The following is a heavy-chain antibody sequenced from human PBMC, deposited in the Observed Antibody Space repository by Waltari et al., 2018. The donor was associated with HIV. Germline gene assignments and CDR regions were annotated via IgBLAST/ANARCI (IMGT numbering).Heavy chain of an antibody. J-gene: IGHJ5*02. D-gene: IGHD3-10*01. Sequence: QVQLVQSGAEVKKPGASVKVSCKASGYTFTSYAIHWVRQAPGQRLEWMGWINAGNGNTKYSQKFQGRVTITRDTSASTAYMELSSLRSEDTAVYYCARMGDGSGSYYNHWFDPWGQGTLVTVSS. CDR3: ARMGDGSGSYYNHWFDP. CDR1: GYTFTSYA. CDR2: INAGNGNT. V-gene: IGHV1-3*01.